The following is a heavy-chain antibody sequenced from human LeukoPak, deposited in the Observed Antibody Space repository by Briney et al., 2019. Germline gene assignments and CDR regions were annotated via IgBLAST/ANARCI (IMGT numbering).Heavy chain of an antibody. J-gene: IGHJ4*02. Sequence: SETLSLTCTVSGGSISSYYWSLIRQPAGKGLEWIGYIYYSGSTNYNPSLKSRVTISVDTSKNQFSLKLSSVTAADTAVYYCARLDIDDYGDFYFDYWGQGTLVTVSS. D-gene: IGHD4-17*01. CDR2: IYYSGST. CDR3: ARLDIDDYGDFYFDY. CDR1: GGSISSYY. V-gene: IGHV4-59*08.